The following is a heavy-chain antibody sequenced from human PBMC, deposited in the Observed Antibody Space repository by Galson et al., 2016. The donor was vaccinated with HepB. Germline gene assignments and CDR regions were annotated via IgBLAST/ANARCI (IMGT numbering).Heavy chain of an antibody. J-gene: IGHJ4*02. V-gene: IGHV3-23*01. D-gene: IGHD1-26*01. CDR2: ISGDGHTT. CDR3: ANFETSILGATSDY. Sequence: SLRLSCAASGFTFSTYVMSWVRQAPGKGLEWVSGISGDGHTTYYADSVKGRFTISRDNSKNTLYLQMNSLRAEDTAVYYCANFETSILGATSDYWGQGTLVTVSS. CDR1: GFTFSTYV.